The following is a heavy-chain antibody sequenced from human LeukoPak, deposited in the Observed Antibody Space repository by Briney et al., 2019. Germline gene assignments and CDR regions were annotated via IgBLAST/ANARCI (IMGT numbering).Heavy chain of an antibody. D-gene: IGHD6-13*01. CDR3: ARLTPSDSSMCSWYVGL. Sequence: PSETLSLTCTVSGGSISSYYWSWVRQPPGKGLEWIGYIYYGGSTNYNPSLKSRGTISVDTSKNQFSLKLRTVTAADTAVYYCARLTPSDSSMCSWYVGLWGRGPLVTVSS. V-gene: IGHV4-59*08. CDR2: IYYGGST. CDR1: GGSISSYY. J-gene: IGHJ2*01.